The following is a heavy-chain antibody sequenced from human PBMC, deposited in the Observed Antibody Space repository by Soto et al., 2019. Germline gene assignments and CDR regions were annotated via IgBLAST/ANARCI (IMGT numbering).Heavy chain of an antibody. CDR3: ASTPEYCSSTSCSAFSLGTRYYYYYYMDV. V-gene: IGHV1-46*03. J-gene: IGHJ6*03. CDR1: GYTFTSYY. D-gene: IGHD2-2*01. CDR2: INPSGGST. Sequence: ASVKVSCKASGYTFTSYYMHWVRQAPGQGLEWMGIINPSGGSTSYAQKFQGRVTMTRDTSTSTVYMELSSLRSEDTAVYYCASTPEYCSSTSCSAFSLGTRYYYYYYMDVWGKGTTVTVSS.